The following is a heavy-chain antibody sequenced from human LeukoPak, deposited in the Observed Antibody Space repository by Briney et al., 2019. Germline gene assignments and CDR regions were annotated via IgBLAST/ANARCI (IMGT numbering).Heavy chain of an antibody. CDR2: INSDGSST. CDR1: GFTFSSYW. D-gene: IGHD3-16*02. V-gene: IGHV3-74*01. CDR3: ARVPYDYVWGSSRYAFDI. Sequence: GGSLRLSCAASGFTFSSYWMHWGRQAPGKGLVWVSRINSDGSSTSYADSVKGRFTISRDNAKNTLYLQMNSLRAEDTAVYYCARVPYDYVWGSSRYAFDIWGQGTMVTVSS. J-gene: IGHJ3*02.